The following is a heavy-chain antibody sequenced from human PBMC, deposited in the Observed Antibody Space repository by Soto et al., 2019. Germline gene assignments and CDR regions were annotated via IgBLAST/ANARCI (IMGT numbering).Heavy chain of an antibody. D-gene: IGHD2-15*01. CDR2: ISGSGGSA. V-gene: IGHV3-23*01. J-gene: IGHJ4*02. CDR3: AKDRSIGYCSGGSCFPVDS. Sequence: GSLRLSCAASGFTFSSYAMSWVRQAPGKGLEWVSAISGSGGSAYYADSVKGRFTISRDNSKNTLYLQMNSLRAEDTAVYYCAKDRSIGYCSGGSCFPVDSWGQGTLVTVSS. CDR1: GFTFSSYA.